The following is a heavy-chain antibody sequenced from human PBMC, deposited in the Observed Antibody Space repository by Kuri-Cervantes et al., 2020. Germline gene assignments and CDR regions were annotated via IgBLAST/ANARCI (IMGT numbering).Heavy chain of an antibody. D-gene: IGHD3-3*01. CDR3: ARDLEGEDFWSGSLDY. Sequence: GGSLRLSCGASGFSVSSNYITWVRQAPGKGLEWVSYISGSDNTISYADSVKGRYTISRDNSKNTLYLQMNSLRAEDTAVYYCARDLEGEDFWSGSLDYWGQGTLVTVSS. V-gene: IGHV3-48*01. CDR2: ISGSDNTI. J-gene: IGHJ4*02. CDR1: GFSVSSNY.